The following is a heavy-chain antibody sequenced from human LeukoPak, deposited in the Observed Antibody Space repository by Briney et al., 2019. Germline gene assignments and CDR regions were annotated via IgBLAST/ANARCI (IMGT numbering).Heavy chain of an antibody. CDR3: ARHPKRPRITIFGVVDWYFDL. D-gene: IGHD3-3*01. V-gene: IGHV4-34*01. Sequence: TSETLSLTCAVYGGSFSGYYWSWIRQPPGKGLEWIGEINHSGSTNYNPSLKSRVTISVDTSKNQFSLKLSSVTAADTAVYYCARHPKRPRITIFGVVDWYFDLWGRGTLVTVSS. CDR2: INHSGST. J-gene: IGHJ2*01. CDR1: GGSFSGYY.